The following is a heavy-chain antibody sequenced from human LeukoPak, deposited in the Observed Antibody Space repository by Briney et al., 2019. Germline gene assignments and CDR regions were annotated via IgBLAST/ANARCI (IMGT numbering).Heavy chain of an antibody. J-gene: IGHJ4*02. CDR2: IYSGGST. V-gene: IGHV3-53*04. CDR1: GFTVSSNY. Sequence: GGSLRLSCAASGFTVSSNYMSWVRQAPGKGLEWVSVIYSGGSTYYADSVKGRFTIYRHNSKNTLYLQMNSLRAEDTAVYYCATPRDYGGNDYWGQGTLVTVSS. CDR3: ATPRDYGGNDY. D-gene: IGHD4-17*01.